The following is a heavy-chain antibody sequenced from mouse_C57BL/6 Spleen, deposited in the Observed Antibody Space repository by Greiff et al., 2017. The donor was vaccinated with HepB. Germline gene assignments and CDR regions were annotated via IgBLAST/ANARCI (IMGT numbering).Heavy chain of an antibody. CDR3: ARRGAQADY. CDR1: GYTFTSYW. Sequence: QVQLKQPGAELVKPGASVKLSCKASGYTFTSYWMQWVKQRPGQGLEWIGEIDPSDSYTNYNQKVKGKATLTVDTSSSTAYMQLSSLTSEDSAVYYCARRGAQADYWGQGTTLTVSS. J-gene: IGHJ2*01. V-gene: IGHV1-50*01. CDR2: IDPSDSYT. D-gene: IGHD3-2*02.